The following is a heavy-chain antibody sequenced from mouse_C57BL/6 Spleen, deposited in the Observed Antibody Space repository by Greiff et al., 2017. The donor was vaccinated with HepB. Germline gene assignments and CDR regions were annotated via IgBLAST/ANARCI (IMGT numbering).Heavy chain of an antibody. V-gene: IGHV1-59*01. CDR2: IDPSDSYT. CDR1: GYTFTSYW. J-gene: IGHJ3*01. Sequence: QVQLKQSGAELVRPGTSVKLSCKASGYTFTSYWMHWVKQRPGQGLEWIGVIDPSDSYTNYNQKFKGKATLTVDTSSSTAYMQLSSLTSEDSAVYYCASLTTVVATGDWFAYWGQGTLVTVSA. CDR3: ASLTTVVATGDWFAY. D-gene: IGHD1-1*01.